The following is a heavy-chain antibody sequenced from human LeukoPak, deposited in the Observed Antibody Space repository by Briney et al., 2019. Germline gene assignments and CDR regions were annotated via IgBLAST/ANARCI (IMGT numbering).Heavy chain of an antibody. CDR2: IKEDGSEK. J-gene: IGHJ4*02. D-gene: IGHD3-22*01. CDR3: ARDSSGYQ. V-gene: IGHV3-7*01. CDR1: GFTFSTYW. Sequence: HPGGSLRLSCAASGFTFSTYWMSWVRQAPGKGLEWVANIKEDGSEKYNGDSVKGRFTISRDNAKNSLYLEMNSLRVEVTAVYYCARDSSGYQWGQGTLVTVFS.